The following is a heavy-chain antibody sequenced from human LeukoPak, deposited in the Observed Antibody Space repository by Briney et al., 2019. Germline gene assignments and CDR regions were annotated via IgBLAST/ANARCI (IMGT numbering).Heavy chain of an antibody. Sequence: PGGSLRLSCAASGFTFSSYEMNWVRQAPGKGLEWVSYISSSGSTIYYADSVKGRFTISRDNAKNSLYLQMNSLRAEDTAVYYCARRSSYYDSSGYYSEDYWGQGTLVAVSS. CDR3: ARRSSYYDSSGYYSEDY. CDR1: GFTFSSYE. D-gene: IGHD3-22*01. J-gene: IGHJ4*02. CDR2: ISSSGSTI. V-gene: IGHV3-48*03.